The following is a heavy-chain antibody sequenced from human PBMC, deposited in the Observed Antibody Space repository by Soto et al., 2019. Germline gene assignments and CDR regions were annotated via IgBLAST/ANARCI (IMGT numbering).Heavy chain of an antibody. D-gene: IGHD5-12*01. CDR1: GGSISSYY. CDR3: AREKGRDGYNSAFDI. Sequence: TSETLSLTCTVSGGSISSYYWSWIRQPPGKGLEWIGYIYYSGSTNYNPSLKSRVTISVDTSKNQFSLKLSSVTAADTAVYYCAREKGRDGYNSAFDIWGQGTMVTVSS. J-gene: IGHJ3*02. V-gene: IGHV4-59*01. CDR2: IYYSGST.